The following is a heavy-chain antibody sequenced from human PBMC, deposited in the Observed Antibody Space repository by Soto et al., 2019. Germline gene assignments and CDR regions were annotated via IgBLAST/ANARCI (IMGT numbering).Heavy chain of an antibody. Sequence: ASVKVACKASGYTFTSYYMHWVRRAPGQGLEWMGIINPSGGSTSYAQKFQGRVTMTRDTSTSTVYMELSSLRSEDTAVYYCARDFSGAVAAPRGYFDYWGQGTLDTVSS. J-gene: IGHJ4*02. CDR3: ARDFSGAVAAPRGYFDY. CDR2: INPSGGST. D-gene: IGHD6-19*01. V-gene: IGHV1-46*01. CDR1: GYTFTSYY.